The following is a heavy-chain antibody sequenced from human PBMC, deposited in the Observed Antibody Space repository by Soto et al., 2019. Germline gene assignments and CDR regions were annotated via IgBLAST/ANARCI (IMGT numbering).Heavy chain of an antibody. CDR2: ISYDGSNK. J-gene: IGHJ3*02. Sequence: QVQLVESRGGVVQPGRSLRLSCAASGFTFSTYAMHWVRQAPGKGLDWVAVISYDGSNKYYADSVKGRFTISRDNSKNTLYLQMNSLRAEDTTVYYCARGGPYYYDSSDWGAFHIWGQGTMVTVSS. D-gene: IGHD3-22*01. CDR3: ARGGPYYYDSSDWGAFHI. CDR1: GFTFSTYA. V-gene: IGHV3-30-3*01.